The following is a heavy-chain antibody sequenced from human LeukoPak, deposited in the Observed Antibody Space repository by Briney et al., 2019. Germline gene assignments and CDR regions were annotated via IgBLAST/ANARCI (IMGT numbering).Heavy chain of an antibody. CDR2: INQDGSAT. CDR1: GFTFNTYW. V-gene: IGHV3-7*01. CDR3: AIAAGWEQAY. D-gene: IGHD1-26*01. Sequence: GGSLRLSCAASGFTFNTYWMSRVRQAPGKGLEWVANINQDGSATNYVDSAKGRFIVSRDNAKNSVFLQMSSLRAEDTAVYYCAIAAGWEQAYWGQGTLVTVSS. J-gene: IGHJ4*02.